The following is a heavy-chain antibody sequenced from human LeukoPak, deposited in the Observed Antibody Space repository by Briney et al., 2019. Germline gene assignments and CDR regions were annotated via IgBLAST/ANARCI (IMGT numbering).Heavy chain of an antibody. CDR3: AVQITMIVVVPYFVF. CDR2: ISVTVTAT. CDR1: RLTPTVYT. D-gene: IGHD3-22*01. V-gene: IGHV3-11*04. J-gene: IGHJ4*02. Sequence: PVGSLRLSRAASRLTPTVYTMTSVRQTPGKGLEWGSSISVTVTATYTAHSARGRFTVSRDNARNTLFLHINRLREQNTAVYYCAVQITMIVVVPYFVFWGERTLVTVSS.